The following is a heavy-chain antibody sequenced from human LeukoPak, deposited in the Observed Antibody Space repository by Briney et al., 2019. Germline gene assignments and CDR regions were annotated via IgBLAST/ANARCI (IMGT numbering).Heavy chain of an antibody. V-gene: IGHV1-69*05. D-gene: IGHD3-22*01. Sequence: ASVKVSCKASGGTFSSYAISWVRQAPGQGLEWMGGIIPIFGTANYAQKFQGRVTITTDESTSTAYMELSSLRSEDTAVYYCARARSPSSGYLLRDHNWFDPRGQGTLVTVSS. CDR1: GGTFSSYA. CDR2: IIPIFGTA. CDR3: ARARSPSSGYLLRDHNWFDP. J-gene: IGHJ5*02.